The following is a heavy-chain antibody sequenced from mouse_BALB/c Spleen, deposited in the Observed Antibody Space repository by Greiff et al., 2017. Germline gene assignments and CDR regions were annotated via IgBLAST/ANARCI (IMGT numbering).Heavy chain of an antibody. J-gene: IGHJ4*01. CDR1: GYTFTDYA. Sequence: QVHVKQSGAELVRPGVSVKISCKGSGYTFTDYAMHWVKQSHAKSLEWIGVISTYYGDASYNQKFKGKATMTVDKSSSTAYMELARLTSEDSAIYYCAREGGSRGYAMDYWGQGTSVTVSS. CDR2: ISTYYGDA. V-gene: IGHV1S137*01. D-gene: IGHD1-1*01. CDR3: AREGGSRGYAMDY.